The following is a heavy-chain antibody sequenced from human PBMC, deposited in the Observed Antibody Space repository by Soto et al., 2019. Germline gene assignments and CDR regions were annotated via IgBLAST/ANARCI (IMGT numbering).Heavy chain of an antibody. V-gene: IGHV5-51*01. Sequence: ESLKISCTGVGYSFTSYWIAWVRQTPGKGLEWMGIIYPGDSDTRYSPSFEGQVTISADKSITTAYLQWSSLKASDTAMYYCARGYCTTTICDPWFDPWGQGTLVTVSS. D-gene: IGHD2-8*01. J-gene: IGHJ5*02. CDR1: GYSFTSYW. CDR2: IYPGDSDT. CDR3: ARGYCTTTICDPWFDP.